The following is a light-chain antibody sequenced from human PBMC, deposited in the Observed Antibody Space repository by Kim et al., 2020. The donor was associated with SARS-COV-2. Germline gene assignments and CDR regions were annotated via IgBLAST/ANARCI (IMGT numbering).Light chain of an antibody. J-gene: IGKJ5*01. CDR2: VAS. Sequence: ASVVDRVTITCRASQGISNFLTWYQQKPGKAPKLLIYVASSLQSGVPSRFSGSGSGTDVTLTISSLQPEDFATYCCQQTYSTPSTFGQGTNLEIK. V-gene: IGKV1-39*01. CDR3: QQTYSTPST. CDR1: QGISNF.